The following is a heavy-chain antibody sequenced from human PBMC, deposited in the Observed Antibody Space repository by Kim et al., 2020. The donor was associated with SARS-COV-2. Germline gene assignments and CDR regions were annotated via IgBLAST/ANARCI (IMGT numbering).Heavy chain of an antibody. V-gene: IGHV1-24*01. CDR1: GYTLTELS. CDR2: FDPEDGET. CDR3: ATTQHPYYYYGMDV. Sequence: ASVKVSCKVSGYTLTELSMHWVRQAPGKGLEWMGGFDPEDGETIYAQKFQGRVTMTEDTSTDTAYMELSSLRSEDTAVYYCATTQHPYYYYGMDVWGQGTTVTVSS. J-gene: IGHJ6*02.